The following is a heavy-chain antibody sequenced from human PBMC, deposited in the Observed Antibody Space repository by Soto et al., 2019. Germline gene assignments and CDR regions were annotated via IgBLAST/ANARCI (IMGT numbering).Heavy chain of an antibody. CDR1: GFTFSSYA. CDR2: ISGSGGST. Sequence: EVQLLESGGGLVQPGGSLRLSCAASGFTFSSYAMSWVRQAPGKGLEWVSAISGSGGSTYYADSVKRRFTISRDNSKNTLYLQMNSLRAEDTAVYYCAKDREGSGWSDYFDYWGQGTLVTVSS. V-gene: IGHV3-23*01. CDR3: AKDREGSGWSDYFDY. D-gene: IGHD6-19*01. J-gene: IGHJ4*02.